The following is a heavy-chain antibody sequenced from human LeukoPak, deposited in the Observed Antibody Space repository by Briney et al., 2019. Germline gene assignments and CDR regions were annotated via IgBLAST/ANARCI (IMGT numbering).Heavy chain of an antibody. Sequence: ASVKVSCKVSGYTLSDLSIQWVRQPPGKGPEWMGGFDPEDGQRIYARKFQGRVTMTEDTSTATAYMDLDSLRSEDTAIYYCSITYLDPNHSYRHYWGQGTLVTVSS. V-gene: IGHV1-24*01. CDR3: SITYLDPNHSYRHY. CDR2: FDPEDGQR. D-gene: IGHD5-12*01. CDR1: GYTLSDLS. J-gene: IGHJ4*02.